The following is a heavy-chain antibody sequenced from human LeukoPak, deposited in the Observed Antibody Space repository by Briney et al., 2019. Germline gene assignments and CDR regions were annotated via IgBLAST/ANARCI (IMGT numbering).Heavy chain of an antibody. CDR3: ARVLEVRGVIITSLAFDI. V-gene: IGHV3-48*03. Sequence: GGSLRLSCAASGFTFSSYEMNWVRQAPGEGLEWVSYISSSGSTIYYADSVKGRFTISRDNAKNSLYLQMNSLRAEDTAVYYCARVLEVRGVIITSLAFDIWGQGTMVTVSS. D-gene: IGHD3-10*01. CDR2: ISSSGSTI. J-gene: IGHJ3*02. CDR1: GFTFSSYE.